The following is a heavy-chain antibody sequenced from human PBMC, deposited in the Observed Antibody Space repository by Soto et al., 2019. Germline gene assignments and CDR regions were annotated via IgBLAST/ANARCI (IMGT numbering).Heavy chain of an antibody. D-gene: IGHD6-19*01. J-gene: IGHJ5*02. CDR2: IIPIFGTA. V-gene: IGHV1-69*01. CDR1: GGTFSSYA. Sequence: QVQLVQSGAEVKKPGSSVKVSCKASGGTFSSYAISWVRQAPGQGLEWMGGIIPIFGTANYAQKFQGRVTITADESTSPADMELSSLRSEDTAVYYCAREGPYSSGWYVRWFDPWGQGNLVTVSS. CDR3: AREGPYSSGWYVRWFDP.